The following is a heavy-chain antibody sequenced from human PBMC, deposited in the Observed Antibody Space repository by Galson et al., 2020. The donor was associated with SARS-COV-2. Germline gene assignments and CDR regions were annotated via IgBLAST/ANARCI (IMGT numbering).Heavy chain of an antibody. CDR2: IDPSDSYT. CDR1: GYTFSTYG. J-gene: IGHJ4*02. D-gene: IGHD3-10*01. CDR3: ARRGPWELVSGLDY. Sequence: HGESLKISCQASGYTFSTYGISWVRQMPGKGLEWVGRIDPSDSYTKYSPSFQGHVTISADKSCNTAYLQWRSLKASDTAMYYCARRGPWELVSGLDYWGQGTLVTVSS. V-gene: IGHV5-10-1*01.